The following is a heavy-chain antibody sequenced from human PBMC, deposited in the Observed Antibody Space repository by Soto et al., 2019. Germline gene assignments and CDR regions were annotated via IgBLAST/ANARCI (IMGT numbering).Heavy chain of an antibody. CDR3: TRGPRSTSTGTGAF. CDR1: GFTFSMYW. CDR2: INDDGIST. V-gene: IGHV3-74*01. Sequence: GGSLRLSCAASGFTFSMYWMHWVRQVPGKGPEWVSRINDDGISTNYADSVKGRFTISRDNAKNTLYLQMNALRVEDTAVYYCTRGPRSTSTGTGAFWGQGTMVTVSS. D-gene: IGHD1-1*01. J-gene: IGHJ4*02.